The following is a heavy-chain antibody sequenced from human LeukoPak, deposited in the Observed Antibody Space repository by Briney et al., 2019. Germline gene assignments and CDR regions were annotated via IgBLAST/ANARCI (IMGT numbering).Heavy chain of an antibody. Sequence: GGSLRLSCAASGFTFSNAWMSWVRQAPGKGLEWVGRIKSKTDGGTTDYAALVKGRFTISRDDSKNTLYLQMNSLKTEDTAVYYCTARGDTYYYDSSGYHESYFDYWGQGTLVTVSS. V-gene: IGHV3-15*01. CDR1: GFTFSNAW. D-gene: IGHD3-22*01. J-gene: IGHJ4*02. CDR3: TARGDTYYYDSSGYHESYFDY. CDR2: IKSKTDGGTT.